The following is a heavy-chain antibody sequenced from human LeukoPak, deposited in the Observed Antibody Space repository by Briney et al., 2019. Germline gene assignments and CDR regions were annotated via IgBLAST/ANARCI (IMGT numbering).Heavy chain of an antibody. V-gene: IGHV4-39*07. CDR3: ARDHPITFGGVIPPFAAQFDP. Sequence: SETLSLTCTVSGGSISSSSYYWGWIRQPPGKGLEWIGSIYYSGSTYYNPSLKSRVTISVDTSKNQFSLKLSSVTAADTAVYYCARDHPITFGGVIPPFAAQFDPWGQGTLVTVSS. D-gene: IGHD3-16*02. CDR2: IYYSGST. J-gene: IGHJ5*02. CDR1: GGSISSSSYY.